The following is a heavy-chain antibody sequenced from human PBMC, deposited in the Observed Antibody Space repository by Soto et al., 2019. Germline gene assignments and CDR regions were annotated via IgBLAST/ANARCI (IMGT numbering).Heavy chain of an antibody. CDR2: INAGNGNT. CDR1: GYTFTSYA. D-gene: IGHD2-2*01. CDR3: ARGGYCSSTSCYHFDY. Sequence: ASVKVSCKASGYTFTSYAMNWVRQAPGQRLEWMGWINAGNGNTKYSQKFQGRVTITRDTSASTAYMELSGLRSEDTAVYYCARGGYCSSTSCYHFDYWGQGTLVTVSS. V-gene: IGHV1-3*01. J-gene: IGHJ4*02.